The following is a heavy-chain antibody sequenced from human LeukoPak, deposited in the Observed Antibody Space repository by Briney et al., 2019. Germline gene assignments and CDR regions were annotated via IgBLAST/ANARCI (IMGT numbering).Heavy chain of an antibody. CDR1: GFTFSSYA. J-gene: IGHJ4*02. D-gene: IGHD3-22*01. V-gene: IGHV3-33*08. CDR2: VWYDGSKK. CDR3: ARGVGYYDSSGTIDY. Sequence: PGGSLRLSCAASGFTFSSYAMSWVRQAPGKGLEWVAVVWYDGSKKYSADSVKGRITISRDDSKNTLYLQMNSLRAEDTAVYYCARGVGYYDSSGTIDYWGQGTLVTVSS.